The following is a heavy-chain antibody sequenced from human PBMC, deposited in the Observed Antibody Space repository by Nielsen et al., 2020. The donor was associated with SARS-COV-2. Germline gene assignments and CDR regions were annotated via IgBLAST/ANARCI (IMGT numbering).Heavy chain of an antibody. D-gene: IGHD3-10*01. Sequence: GGSLRLSCTASGFIFRAYGMHWVRQAPGKGLGWVAIIWNDGSDKYYADSVKGRFTISRDNSKNTLYLELNSVRVEDTAVYFCARIHFGSGNYPVYYSFGMYVWGKGASVTVSS. J-gene: IGHJ6*04. CDR3: ARIHFGSGNYPVYYSFGMYV. CDR1: GFIFRAYG. V-gene: IGHV3-33*01. CDR2: IWNDGSDK.